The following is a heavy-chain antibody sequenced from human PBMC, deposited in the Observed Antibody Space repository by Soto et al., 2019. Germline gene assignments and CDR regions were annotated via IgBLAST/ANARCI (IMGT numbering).Heavy chain of an antibody. V-gene: IGHV2-5*01. CDR2: IYWNDAK. CDR1: GFSLNTSGVG. CDR3: VHRPPRYSYETSVSYYLGGYFDY. D-gene: IGHD3-22*01. Sequence: QITLKESGPPLVNPTQTLTLTCTISGFSLNTSGVGVGWVRQSPGKALEWLALIYWNDAKRYSPSLRSRLTITKDTSKNQVVLEMTNLDPVDTATYYCVHRPPRYSYETSVSYYLGGYFDYWGQGAVVAVSS. J-gene: IGHJ4*02.